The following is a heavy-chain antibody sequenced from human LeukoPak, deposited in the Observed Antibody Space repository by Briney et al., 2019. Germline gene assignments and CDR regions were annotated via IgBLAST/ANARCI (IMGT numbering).Heavy chain of an antibody. V-gene: IGHV4-39*07. CDR1: GGSISNSRFY. CDR3: ARDPGYGDYGY. J-gene: IGHJ4*02. CDR2: IDYRGGT. D-gene: IGHD4-17*01. Sequence: PSETLSLTCTVSGGSISNSRFYWGWIRQPPAKGLEWIGSIDYRGGTYYNPSLKSRVTISVDTSKNQFSLKLSSVTAADTAVYYCARDPGYGDYGYWGQGTLVTVSS.